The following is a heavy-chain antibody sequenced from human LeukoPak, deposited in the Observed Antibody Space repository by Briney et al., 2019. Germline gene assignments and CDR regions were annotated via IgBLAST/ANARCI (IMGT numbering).Heavy chain of an antibody. V-gene: IGHV3-30*02. CDR3: AKNVDYDFWSGLGDF. CDR1: GFTFSSYG. J-gene: IGHJ4*02. Sequence: GGSLRLSCAASGFTFSSYGMHWVRQAPGKGLEWVTFIRYDGTTTYYADSVKGRFTVSRDNSKNTLYLQMNSLRAEVTAVYYCAKNVDYDFWSGLGDFWGQGTLVTVSS. CDR2: IRYDGTTT. D-gene: IGHD3-3*01.